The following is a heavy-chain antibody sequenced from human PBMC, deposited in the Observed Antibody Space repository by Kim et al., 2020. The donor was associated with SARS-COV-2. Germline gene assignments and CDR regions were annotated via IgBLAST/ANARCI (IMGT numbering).Heavy chain of an antibody. Sequence: KFQGRITMTRDTSTNTAYMELSSLGSDDTALYYCARVRLTGIGGRGYLDYWGQGTLVTVSS. D-gene: IGHD3-9*01. CDR3: ARVRLTGIGGRGYLDY. V-gene: IGHV1-8*01. J-gene: IGHJ4*02.